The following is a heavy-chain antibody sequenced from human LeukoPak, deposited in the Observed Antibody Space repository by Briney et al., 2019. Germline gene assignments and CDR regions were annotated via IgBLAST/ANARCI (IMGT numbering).Heavy chain of an antibody. CDR1: GGSISSSSYY. CDR3: ARDYYYGSGSYGGSGD. Sequence: PSETLSLTCTVSGGSISSSSYYWGWIRQPPGKGLEWIGSIYYSGSTYYNPSLKSRVTISVDTSKNQFSLKLSSVTAADTAVYYCARDYYYGSGSYGGSGDWGQGTLVTVSS. CDR2: IYYSGST. D-gene: IGHD3-10*01. V-gene: IGHV4-39*07. J-gene: IGHJ4*02.